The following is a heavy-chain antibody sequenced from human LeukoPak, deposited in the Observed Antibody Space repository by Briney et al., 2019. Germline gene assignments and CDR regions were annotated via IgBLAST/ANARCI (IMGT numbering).Heavy chain of an antibody. CDR1: GGSFSGYC. CDR3: ARPALYAEGSGPVRGYYFDY. Sequence: SETLSLTCAVYGGSFSGYCWSWIRQPPGKGLEWIGEINHSGSTNYNPSLKSRVTISVDTSKNQFSLKLSSVTAADTAVYYCARPALYAEGSGPVRGYYFDYWGQGALVTVSS. CDR2: INHSGST. D-gene: IGHD2-8*01. V-gene: IGHV4-34*01. J-gene: IGHJ4*02.